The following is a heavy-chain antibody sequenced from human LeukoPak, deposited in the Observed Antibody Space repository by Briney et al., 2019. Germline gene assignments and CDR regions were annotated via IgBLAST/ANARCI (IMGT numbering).Heavy chain of an antibody. D-gene: IGHD2-2*01. CDR3: ARAAGIVVVPAAMRNSWFDP. CDR2: IIPIFGTA. CDR1: GGTFSSYA. Sequence: SVKVSCKASGGTFSSYAISWVRQAPGQGLEWMGGIIPIFGTANYAQKFQGRVTITADESTSTAYMELSSLRSEDTAVYYCARAAGIVVVPAAMRNSWFDPWGQGTLVTVSS. J-gene: IGHJ5*02. V-gene: IGHV1-69*13.